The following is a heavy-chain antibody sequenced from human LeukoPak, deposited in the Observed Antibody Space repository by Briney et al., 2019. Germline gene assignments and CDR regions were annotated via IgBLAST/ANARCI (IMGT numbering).Heavy chain of an antibody. V-gene: IGHV1-2*02. Sequence: ASVKVSCKASGDTFTGYYMHWVRQAPGQGLEWMGWINPNSGGTNYAQKFQGRVTMTRDTSISTAYMALSRLRSDHTAVYSCARERTSGAADDWFDPWGQGTLVTVSS. CDR1: GDTFTGYY. CDR3: ARERTSGAADDWFDP. D-gene: IGHD6-13*01. J-gene: IGHJ5*02. CDR2: INPNSGGT.